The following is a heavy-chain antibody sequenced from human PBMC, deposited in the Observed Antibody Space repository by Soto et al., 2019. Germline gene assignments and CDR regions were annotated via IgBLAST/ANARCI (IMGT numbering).Heavy chain of an antibody. J-gene: IGHJ4*02. CDR3: ARVIGGLYYFDY. Sequence: ASVTVSCKASGYTFTSYAMDWVRQAPGQRLEWMGWINAGNGNTKYSQKFQGRVTITRDTSASTAYMELSSLRSEDTAVYYCARVIGGLYYFDYWGQGTLVTVSS. V-gene: IGHV1-3*01. CDR1: GYTFTSYA. CDR2: INAGNGNT. D-gene: IGHD3-16*01.